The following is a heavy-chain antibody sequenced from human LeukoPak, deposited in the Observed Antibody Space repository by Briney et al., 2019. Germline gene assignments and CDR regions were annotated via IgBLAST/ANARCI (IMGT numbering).Heavy chain of an antibody. CDR3: ARDLFYDFWSGPSIFDY. Sequence: SVKVSCKASGGTFSSYAISWVRQAPGQGLEWMGRIIPIFGIANYVQKFQGRVTITADKSTSTAYMELSSLRSEDTAVYYCARDLFYDFWSGPSIFDYWGQGTLVTVSS. D-gene: IGHD3-3*01. J-gene: IGHJ4*02. CDR1: GGTFSSYA. V-gene: IGHV1-69*04. CDR2: IIPIFGIA.